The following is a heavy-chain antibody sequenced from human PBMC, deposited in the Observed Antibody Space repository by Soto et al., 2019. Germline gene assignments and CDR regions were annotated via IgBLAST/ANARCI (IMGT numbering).Heavy chain of an antibody. CDR3: TKDLVPGGADA. J-gene: IGHJ6*02. D-gene: IGHD3-16*01. CDR2: FDFNSGRT. Sequence: SLRLSCVVSAFTSRNYAIHWIRQAPGKGLEWVSGFDFNSGRTGYADSVKGRFTISRDNAKNSLSLEMKSLRVEDTALYYCTKDLVPGGADAWGQGTTVTVSS. CDR1: AFTSRNYA. V-gene: IGHV3-9*02.